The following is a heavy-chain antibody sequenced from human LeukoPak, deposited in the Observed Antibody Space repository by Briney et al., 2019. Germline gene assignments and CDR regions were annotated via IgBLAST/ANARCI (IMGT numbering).Heavy chain of an antibody. CDR2: INHSGST. CDR1: GGSFSGYY. V-gene: IGHV4-34*01. D-gene: IGHD3-10*01. Sequence: SETLSLTCAVYGGSFSGYYWSWIRQPPGKGLEWIGEINHSGSTNYNPSLKSRVTISVDTSKNQFSLKLSSVTAADTAVYYCARGRITMGYFDYWGQGTLVTVSP. J-gene: IGHJ4*02. CDR3: ARGRITMGYFDY.